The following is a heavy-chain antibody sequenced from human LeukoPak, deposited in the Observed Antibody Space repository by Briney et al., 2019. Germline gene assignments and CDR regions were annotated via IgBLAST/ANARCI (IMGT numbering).Heavy chain of an antibody. CDR2: IWYDGSNK. CDR3: ARDRGQQIDY. D-gene: IGHD3-10*01. Sequence: GSLRLSCAASGFTFSSYGMHWVRQAPGKGVEGVAVIWYDGSNKYYADSGKGRFTISRDNSKHKLYLQMTRVRAEDTSVYYCARDRGQQIDYWGQGTLVTVSS. J-gene: IGHJ4*02. CDR1: GFTFSSYG. V-gene: IGHV3-33*01.